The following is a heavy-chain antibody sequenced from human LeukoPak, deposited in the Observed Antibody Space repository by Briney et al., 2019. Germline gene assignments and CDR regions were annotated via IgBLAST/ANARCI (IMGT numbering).Heavy chain of an antibody. CDR2: IFYSGIT. V-gene: IGHV4-59*08. CDR1: GGSISSYY. D-gene: IGHD3-10*01. J-gene: IGHJ4*02. Sequence: SETLSLTCSVSGGSISSYYWSWIRQPPGKGLEWIGYIFYSGITNYDPSLSLKSRVTISVDTSKNQFSLKLSSVTAADTAVYYCATGSGSYYKPFDYWGQGTLVTVSS. CDR3: ATGSGSYYKPFDY.